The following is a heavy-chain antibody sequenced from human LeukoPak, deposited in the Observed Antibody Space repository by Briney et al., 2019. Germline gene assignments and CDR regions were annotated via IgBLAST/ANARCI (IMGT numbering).Heavy chain of an antibody. CDR2: INHSGST. V-gene: IGHV4-34*01. D-gene: IGHD6-13*01. Sequence: SETLSLTCAVHGGSFSGYYWSWIRQPPGKGLEWIGEINHSGSTNYNPSLKSRVTISVDTSKNQFSLKLSSVTAADTAVYYCASPIAAAPFFDYWGQGTLVTVSS. CDR1: GGSFSGYY. J-gene: IGHJ4*02. CDR3: ASPIAAAPFFDY.